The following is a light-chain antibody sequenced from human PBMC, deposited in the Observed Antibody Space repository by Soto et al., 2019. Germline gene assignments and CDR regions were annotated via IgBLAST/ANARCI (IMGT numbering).Light chain of an antibody. CDR1: QRISSW. CDR3: QQYNIYSRT. CDR2: KAS. Sequence: DIQMTQSPSTLSASVGDRVTITCRASQRISSWLAWYQQKPGKAPKLLIYKASSLESGVPSRFSGSGSGTEFTLTISSLQPDDFATYSCQQYNIYSRTFGQGTKGEIK. V-gene: IGKV1-5*03. J-gene: IGKJ1*01.